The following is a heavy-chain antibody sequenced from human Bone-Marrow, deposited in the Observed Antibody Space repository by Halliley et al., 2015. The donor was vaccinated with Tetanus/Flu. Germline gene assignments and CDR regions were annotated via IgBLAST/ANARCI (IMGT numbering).Heavy chain of an antibody. D-gene: IGHD2-15*01. J-gene: IGHJ6*02. V-gene: IGHV3-21*06. Sequence: CAASGFTISSYDMNWVRQAPGKGLEWVSSISFSSNYVYYGDSAKGRFTISRDNAKNSLYLQMNSLRAEDTAAYYCARDGCSGGICYLRSSYGMDVWGQGTTVTVSS. CDR3: ARDGCSGGICYLRSSYGMDV. CDR2: ISFSSNYV. CDR1: GFTISSYD.